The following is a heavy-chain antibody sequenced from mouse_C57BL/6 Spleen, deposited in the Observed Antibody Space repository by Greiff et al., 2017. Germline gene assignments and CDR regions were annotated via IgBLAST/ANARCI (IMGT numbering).Heavy chain of an antibody. J-gene: IGHJ4*01. D-gene: IGHD1-1*01. Sequence: EVQLQQSGPVLVKPGASVKMSCKASGYTFTDYYMNWVKQSHGKSLEWIGVINPYNGGTSYNQKFKGKATLTVDKSSSTAYMELNSLTSEDSAVYYCARRFYGSSLVEAMDYWGQGTSVTVSS. CDR1: GYTFTDYY. CDR2: INPYNGGT. V-gene: IGHV1-19*01. CDR3: ARRFYGSSLVEAMDY.